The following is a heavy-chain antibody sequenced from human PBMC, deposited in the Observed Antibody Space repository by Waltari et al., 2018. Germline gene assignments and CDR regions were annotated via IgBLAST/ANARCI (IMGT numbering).Heavy chain of an antibody. CDR2: INHSGST. V-gene: IGHV4-34*01. J-gene: IGHJ2*01. Sequence: QVQLQQWGAGLLKPSETLSLTCAVYGGSFSGYYWSWIRQPTGKGREWIGEINHSGSTNYNPSLKSRVTISVDTSKNQFSLKLSSVTAADTAVYYCARRAFGTMIVVVTKLDWYFDLWGRGTLVTVSS. D-gene: IGHD3-22*01. CDR3: ARRAFGTMIVVVTKLDWYFDL. CDR1: GGSFSGYY.